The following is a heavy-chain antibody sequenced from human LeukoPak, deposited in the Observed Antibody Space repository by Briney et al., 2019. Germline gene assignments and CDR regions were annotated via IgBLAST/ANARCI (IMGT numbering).Heavy chain of an antibody. CDR1: GFTFSIYA. D-gene: IGHD6-6*01. J-gene: IGHJ4*02. CDR2: ISYDGGST. V-gene: IGHV3-30*18. Sequence: GRSLRLSCAASGFTFSIYAMHWVRQAPGKGLECVAIISYDGGSTSYADSVKGRFTITRDNSKNTLYLQMSSLRTEDTAVYYCAKIEGSSSYYFDYWGQGTLVTVSS. CDR3: AKIEGSSSYYFDY.